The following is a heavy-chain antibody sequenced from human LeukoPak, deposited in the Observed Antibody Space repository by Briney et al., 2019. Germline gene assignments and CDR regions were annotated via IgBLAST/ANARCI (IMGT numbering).Heavy chain of an antibody. D-gene: IGHD1-26*01. CDR2: ISSSSSYI. CDR3: ARAGVGATHGVRAFDI. CDR1: GFTFSSYE. Sequence: GSLRLSCAASGFTFSSYEMNWVRQAPGKGLEWVSSISSSSSYIYYADSVKGRFTISRDNAKNSLYLQMNSLRAEDTAVYYCARAGVGATHGVRAFDIWGQGTMVTVSS. J-gene: IGHJ3*02. V-gene: IGHV3-21*01.